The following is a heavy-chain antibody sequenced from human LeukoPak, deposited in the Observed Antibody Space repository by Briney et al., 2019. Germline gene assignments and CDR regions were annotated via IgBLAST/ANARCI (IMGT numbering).Heavy chain of an antibody. D-gene: IGHD6-19*01. CDR3: AKDAKAGWNFDY. CDR1: GFTFSSYG. J-gene: IGHJ4*02. V-gene: IGHV3-30*18. Sequence: GGSLRLSCAASGFTFSSYGMHWVRQAPGKGLEWVAVISYDGSNKYYADSVKGRFTISRDNSKNMLYLQMNSLRAEDTAVYYCAKDAKAGWNFDYWGQGTLVTVSS. CDR2: ISYDGSNK.